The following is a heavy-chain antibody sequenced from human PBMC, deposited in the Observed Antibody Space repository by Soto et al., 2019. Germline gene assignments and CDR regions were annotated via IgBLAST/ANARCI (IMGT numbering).Heavy chain of an antibody. CDR1: GGSISSVSYY. CDR2: IYYSGSA. CDR3: ARLHCNSPNCVPLDP. Sequence: SETLSLTCTVSGGSISSVSYYWGWIRQPPGKGLEWIGSIYYSGSAYYSPSLKSRVTMSVDTSKNQLTLKLSSVTAADTAVYYCARLHCNSPNCVPLDPWGQGTLVTVS. D-gene: IGHD2-2*01. J-gene: IGHJ5*02. V-gene: IGHV4-39*01.